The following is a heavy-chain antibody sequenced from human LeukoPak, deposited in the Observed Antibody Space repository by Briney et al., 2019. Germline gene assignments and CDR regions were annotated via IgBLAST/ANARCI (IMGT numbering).Heavy chain of an antibody. Sequence: SETLSLTCAVSGYSISSGYYWGWIRQPPGKGLKWIGTIYHNGNTYYNPSLNSRATISVDTSRNQFSLELSSVTAADTAVFYCARARYNYGDSDYWGQGTLVTVSS. J-gene: IGHJ4*02. CDR3: ARARYNYGDSDY. D-gene: IGHD5-18*01. CDR2: IYHNGNT. V-gene: IGHV4-38-2*01. CDR1: GYSISSGYY.